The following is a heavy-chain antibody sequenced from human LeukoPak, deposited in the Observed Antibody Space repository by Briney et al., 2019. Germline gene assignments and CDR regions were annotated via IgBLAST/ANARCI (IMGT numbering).Heavy chain of an antibody. CDR1: GFTVSSNH. CDR3: ARVRSTTSYFYFDY. V-gene: IGHV3-53*01. Sequence: GGSLRLSCAASGFTVSSNHMSWVRQAPGKGLEWVSVIYSGGSTYYADSVKGRFTISRDNSENTLYLQMNSLRAEDTAVYYCARVRSTTSYFYFDYWGQGTLVTVSS. CDR2: IYSGGST. J-gene: IGHJ4*02. D-gene: IGHD2-2*01.